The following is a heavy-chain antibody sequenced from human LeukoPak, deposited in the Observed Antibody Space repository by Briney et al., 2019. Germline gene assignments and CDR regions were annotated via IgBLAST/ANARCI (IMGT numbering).Heavy chain of an antibody. Sequence: GGSLRLSCVASGITFSSSWMSWVRQAPGKGLEWVANIKPDGSVKYYADSVKGRFTISRDNAENSLYLQMNSLRAEDTAVYYCARGSGWLDYWGQGTLVTVSS. J-gene: IGHJ4*02. CDR2: IKPDGSVK. CDR3: ARGSGWLDY. V-gene: IGHV3-7*01. CDR1: GITFSSSW. D-gene: IGHD6-19*01.